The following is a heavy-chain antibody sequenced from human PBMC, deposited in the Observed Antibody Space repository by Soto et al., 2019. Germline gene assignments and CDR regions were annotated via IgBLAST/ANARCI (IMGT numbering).Heavy chain of an antibody. D-gene: IGHD3-3*01. CDR1: GGSFKSGSYS. J-gene: IGHJ4*02. CDR2: VYHTGRT. Sequence: SETLSLTCTVSGGSFKSGSYSWSWIRQPPGKGLEWIGYVYHTGRTSYNPSHKSRVSISIDTSKNQFSLNLDSVTAADTAVYFCARDFAYFDSWGQGTLVTAPQ. CDR3: ARDFAYFDS. V-gene: IGHV4-61*01.